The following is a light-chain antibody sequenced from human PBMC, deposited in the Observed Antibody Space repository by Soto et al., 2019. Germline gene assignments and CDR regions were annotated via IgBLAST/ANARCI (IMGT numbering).Light chain of an antibody. J-gene: IGLJ1*01. CDR3: SSYTSSSTYG. V-gene: IGLV2-14*01. Sequence: QSALTQPASVSGSPGQSITISCTGTSSDVGGYKYVSWYQQHPGKAPKLMIYDVSNRPSGISNRFSGSKSGNTASLTISGLQAEDEADYYCSSYTSSSTYGFGSGTKVTVL. CDR1: SSDVGGYKY. CDR2: DVS.